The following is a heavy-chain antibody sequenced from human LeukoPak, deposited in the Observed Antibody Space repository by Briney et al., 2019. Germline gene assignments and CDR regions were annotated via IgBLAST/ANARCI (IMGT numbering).Heavy chain of an antibody. CDR3: VRGSGSWGPFDY. CDR2: IYYNGRA. D-gene: IGHD6-13*01. CDR1: GGSINGYY. Sequence: AETLSLTCTVSGGSINGYYWSWIRQPPGKGLEWIGYIYYNGRANYNPSLESRVTISVDTSKNRFSLKVTSVTAADTAMYYCVRGSGSWGPFDYLGQGTLVFVSS. V-gene: IGHV4-59*01. J-gene: IGHJ4*02.